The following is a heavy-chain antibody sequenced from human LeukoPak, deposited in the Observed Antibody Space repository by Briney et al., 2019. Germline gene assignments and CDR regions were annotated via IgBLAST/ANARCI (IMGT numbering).Heavy chain of an antibody. J-gene: IGHJ4*02. V-gene: IGHV4-59*01. CDR2: IYYSGST. CDR3: ARVPSYASKWYSDY. CDR1: GGSINNYY. Sequence: SETLSLTCTVSGGSINNYYWSWIRQPPGKGLEWIGYIYYSGSTNYNPSLKSRVTISVDTSKNQFSLKLSSVTAADTAVYYCARVPSYASKWYSDYWGQGTLVTVSS. D-gene: IGHD2-2*01.